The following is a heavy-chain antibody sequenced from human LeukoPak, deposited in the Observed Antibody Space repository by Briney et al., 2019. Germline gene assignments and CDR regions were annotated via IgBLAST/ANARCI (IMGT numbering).Heavy chain of an antibody. Sequence: SETLSLTCAVYGGSFSGYYWSRIRQPPGKGLEWIGEINHSGSTNYNPSLKSRVTISVDTSKNQFSLKLSSVTAADTAVYYCARDVSVAGLDYWGQGTLVTVSS. CDR1: GGSFSGYY. CDR3: ARDVSVAGLDY. J-gene: IGHJ4*02. CDR2: INHSGST. V-gene: IGHV4-34*01. D-gene: IGHD6-19*01.